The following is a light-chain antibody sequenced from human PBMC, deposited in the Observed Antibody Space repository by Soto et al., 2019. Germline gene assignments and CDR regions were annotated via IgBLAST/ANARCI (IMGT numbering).Light chain of an antibody. Sequence: QSALTQPPSASGSPGQAVTISCTGTSSDIGGHNFVSWYQQHPGKAPKLLIYEGSKRPSGVSNRFSGSKSGNTASLTISGLQAEDESDYYCCSYARSSTYVFGTGTKVTVL. V-gene: IGLV2-23*01. CDR1: SSDIGGHNF. J-gene: IGLJ1*01. CDR3: CSYARSSTYV. CDR2: EGS.